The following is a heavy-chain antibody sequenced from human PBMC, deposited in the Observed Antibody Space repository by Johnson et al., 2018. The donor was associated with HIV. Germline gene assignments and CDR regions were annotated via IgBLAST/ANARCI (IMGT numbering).Heavy chain of an antibody. CDR3: ARGQGYYYDSSGPTLNAFDI. D-gene: IGHD3-22*01. J-gene: IGHJ3*02. CDR2: ISYDGSNK. CDR1: GFTFSSYG. V-gene: IGHV3-30*03. Sequence: QLVESGGGVVQPGRSLRLSCAASGFTFSSYGMHWVRQAPGKGLECVAVISYDGSNKYYADSVKGRFTISRDNSKNTLYLQMNSLRAEDTAVYYCARGQGYYYDSSGPTLNAFDIWGQGTMVTVSS.